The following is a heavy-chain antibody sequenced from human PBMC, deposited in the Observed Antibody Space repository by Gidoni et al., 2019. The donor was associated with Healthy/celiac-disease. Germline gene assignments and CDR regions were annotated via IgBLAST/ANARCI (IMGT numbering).Heavy chain of an antibody. J-gene: IGHJ3*02. D-gene: IGHD3-22*01. V-gene: IGHV3-23*04. Sequence: EVQLVESGGGLVQPGGSLRLSCAASGFPFSSYAMSWVRQAPGKGLEWGSAISGSGGSTYYADSVKGRFTISRDNSKNTLYLQMNSLRAEDTAVYYCAKTKDSSGYFYGGEVAFDIWGQGTMVTVSS. CDR3: AKTKDSSGYFYGGEVAFDI. CDR2: ISGSGGST. CDR1: GFPFSSYA.